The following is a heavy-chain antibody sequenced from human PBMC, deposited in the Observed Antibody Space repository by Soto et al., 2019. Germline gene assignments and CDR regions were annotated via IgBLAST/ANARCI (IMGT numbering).Heavy chain of an antibody. J-gene: IGHJ6*02. CDR2: TYYMSKWYS. CDR1: GDSVSSNSAA. CDR3: ARDQDEGAAAYPTYYYYGMDV. V-gene: IGHV6-1*01. D-gene: IGHD1-26*01. Sequence: SQTLSLTCAISGDSVSSNSAAWNWIRQSPSKGLEWMGRTYYMSKWYSDFALSVKSRITINPDTSKNQFSLHLISVTPEDTAVYFCARDQDEGAAAYPTYYYYGMDVWGQGTTVTVSS.